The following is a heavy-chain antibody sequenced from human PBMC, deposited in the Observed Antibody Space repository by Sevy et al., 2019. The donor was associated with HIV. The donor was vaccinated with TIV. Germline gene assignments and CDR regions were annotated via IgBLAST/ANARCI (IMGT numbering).Heavy chain of an antibody. D-gene: IGHD6-13*01. V-gene: IGHV4-61*01. CDR3: ARDLIAAPFFY. J-gene: IGHJ4*02. CDR1: GGSLSSGSYY. Sequence: SETLSLTCTVSGGSLSSGSYYWSWIRQPPGKGLEWIGYIYYSGSTNYNPSLKSRVTISLDTSKNQFSLKLSSVTAADTAVYYCARDLIAAPFFYWGQGTLVTVSS. CDR2: IYYSGST.